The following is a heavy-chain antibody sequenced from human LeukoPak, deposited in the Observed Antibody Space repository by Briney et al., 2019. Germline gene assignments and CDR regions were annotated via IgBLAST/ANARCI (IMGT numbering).Heavy chain of an antibody. CDR3: AREGYCSGGSCSNPSRDYYGMDV. CDR2: IYTSGST. CDR1: GGSISSGSYY. J-gene: IGHJ6*02. Sequence: SETLSLTCTVFGGSISSGSYYWSWIRQPAGKGLEWVGRIYTSGSTNYNPSLKSRVTISVDTSKNQFSLKLSSVTAADTAVYYCAREGYCSGGSCSNPSRDYYGMDVWGQGTTVTVSS. D-gene: IGHD2-15*01. V-gene: IGHV4-61*02.